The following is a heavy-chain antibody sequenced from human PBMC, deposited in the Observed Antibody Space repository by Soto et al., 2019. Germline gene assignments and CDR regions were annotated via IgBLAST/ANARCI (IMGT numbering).Heavy chain of an antibody. Sequence: SSETLSLTCTVSGDSITSNSYFWAWIRQPPGKGLEWIGSIYYSGTTYYNPSLKSRVTISVDTSKNQFSLKLSSVTAADTAVYYCARGWSPQVVVAATGYYFDYWGQGTLVTVSS. J-gene: IGHJ4*02. CDR3: ARGWSPQVVVAATGYYFDY. V-gene: IGHV4-39*07. CDR1: GDSITSNSYF. D-gene: IGHD2-15*01. CDR2: IYYSGTT.